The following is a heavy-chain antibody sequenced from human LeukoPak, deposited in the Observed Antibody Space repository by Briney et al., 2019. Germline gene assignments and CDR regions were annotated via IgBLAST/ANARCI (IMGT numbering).Heavy chain of an antibody. CDR2: ISSTGGST. V-gene: IGHV3-64*01. CDR3: ASLDSYHYDY. D-gene: IGHD5-12*01. J-gene: IGHJ4*02. CDR1: GLTLSSYA. Sequence: PGGSLRPSWSAAGLTLSSYAMDWVPQGPGEGLEYVSAISSTGGSTYYANSVKGRFTISRDNSKTTLYLQMGSLRAEDMAVYYCASLDSYHYDYWGQGTLVTVSS.